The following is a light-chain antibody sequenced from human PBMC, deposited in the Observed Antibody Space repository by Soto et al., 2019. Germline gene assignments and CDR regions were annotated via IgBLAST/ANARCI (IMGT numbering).Light chain of an antibody. V-gene: IGKV1-5*03. CDR2: KAS. J-gene: IGKJ2*01. CDR1: QSISSW. Sequence: DIQMTQSPSTLSASVGDRVTTTCRASQSISSWLAWYQQKPGKAPKLLIYKASSLESGVPSRFSGSGSGTXXXXXXXXLQPXDFXXXXXXXYNSYPYTFGQGTKLEIK. CDR3: XXYNSYPYT.